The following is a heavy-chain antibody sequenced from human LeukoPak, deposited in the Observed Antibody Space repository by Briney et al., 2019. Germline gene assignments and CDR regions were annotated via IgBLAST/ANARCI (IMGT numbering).Heavy chain of an antibody. CDR1: GFTFSSYG. CDR3: AREGPRGNSQFDY. CDR2: ISYDGSNK. Sequence: QTGRSLRLSCAASGFTFSSYGMHWVRQAPGKGLEWVAVISYDGSNKYYADSVKGRLTISRDNSKNTLYLQMNSLRAEDTAVYYCAREGPRGNSQFDYWGQGTLVTVSS. V-gene: IGHV3-30*03. D-gene: IGHD2/OR15-2a*01. J-gene: IGHJ4*02.